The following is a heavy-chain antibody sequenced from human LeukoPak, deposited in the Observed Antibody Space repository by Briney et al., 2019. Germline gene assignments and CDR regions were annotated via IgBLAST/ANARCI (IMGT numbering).Heavy chain of an antibody. D-gene: IGHD2/OR15-2a*01. CDR2: IYSGGST. V-gene: IGHV3-53*01. CDR3: ARSGLSRFGF. CDR1: GFTVSSNY. J-gene: IGHJ4*02. Sequence: GGSLRLACAASGFTVSSNYMSWVRQAPGKGLEWVSVIYSGGSTYYADSVKCRFTISRDNSKNTLYLQMNSLRAEDTAVYYCARSGLSRFGFWGQGTLVTVSS.